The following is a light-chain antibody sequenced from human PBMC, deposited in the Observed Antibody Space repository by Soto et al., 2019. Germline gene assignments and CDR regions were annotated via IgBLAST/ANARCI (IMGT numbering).Light chain of an antibody. V-gene: IGKV1-5*03. Sequence: DIQMTQSPSTLSASVGDRVTITCRASQSISSWLAWYPQKPGKAPKLLIYKASSLESGVPSRFSGSGSGTEFTLTISSLQPDDFATYYCQQYNRYWTFGQGNKVEI. CDR3: QQYNRYWT. CDR1: QSISSW. CDR2: KAS. J-gene: IGKJ1*01.